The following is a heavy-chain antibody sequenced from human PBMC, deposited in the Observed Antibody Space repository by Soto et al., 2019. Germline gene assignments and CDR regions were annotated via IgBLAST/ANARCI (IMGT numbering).Heavy chain of an antibody. Sequence: QVQLVESGGGVVQPGRSLRLSCAASGFTFSSYAMHWVRQAPGKGLEWVAVIAYDGSNKYDADPVKGRLTVSRDNSKNTLYLQMNSLRAEDTAVYYCARAYRDFYFDYWGQGTLVTVSS. CDR3: ARAYRDFYFDY. CDR2: IAYDGSNK. V-gene: IGHV3-30-3*01. J-gene: IGHJ4*02. D-gene: IGHD1-26*01. CDR1: GFTFSSYA.